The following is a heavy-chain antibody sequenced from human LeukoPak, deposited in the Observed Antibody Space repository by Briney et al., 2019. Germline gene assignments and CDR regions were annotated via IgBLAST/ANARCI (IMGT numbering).Heavy chain of an antibody. CDR1: GGSFSGYC. CDR2: INHSGST. J-gene: IGHJ4*02. Sequence: SETLSLTCAVYGGSFSGYCWSWIRQPPGKGLEWIGEINHSGSTNYNPSLKSRVTISVDTSKNQFSLKLSSVTAADTAVYYCARGKQWPASLADYWGQGTLVTVSS. CDR3: ARGKQWPASLADY. D-gene: IGHD6-19*01. V-gene: IGHV4-34*01.